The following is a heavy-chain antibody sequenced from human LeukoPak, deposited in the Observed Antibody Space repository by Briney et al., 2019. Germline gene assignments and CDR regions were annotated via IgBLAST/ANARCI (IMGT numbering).Heavy chain of an antibody. Sequence: GGPLRLSCAASGFTFSSYSMNWVRQAPGKGLEWVSSISSSSSYIYYADSVKGRFTISRDNAKNSLYLQMNSLRAEDTAVYYCARYYDSSGYHIAPFDPWGQGTLVTVSS. CDR3: ARYYDSSGYHIAPFDP. CDR2: ISSSSSYI. J-gene: IGHJ5*02. CDR1: GFTFSSYS. D-gene: IGHD3-22*01. V-gene: IGHV3-21*06.